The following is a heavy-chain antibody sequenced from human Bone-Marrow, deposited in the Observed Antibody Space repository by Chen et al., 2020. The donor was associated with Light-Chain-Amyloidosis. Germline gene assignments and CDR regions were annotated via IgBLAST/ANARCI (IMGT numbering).Heavy chain of an antibody. J-gene: IGHJ3*02. CDR2: IRGSGGSR. D-gene: IGHD3-9*01. CDR1: GFAFSSYA. CDR3: AKDISYDDILPGYPADAFDI. V-gene: IGHV3-23*04. Sequence: EVQLVESGGGLLQRGGSLRLSCAASGFAFSSYAMSWVRQAPGKGLEWVSTIRGSGGSRYYGDAVKGRLTISRDNSESALLLQMNSRRAEETAVYYCAKDISYDDILPGYPADAFDIWGQGTMVTVSS.